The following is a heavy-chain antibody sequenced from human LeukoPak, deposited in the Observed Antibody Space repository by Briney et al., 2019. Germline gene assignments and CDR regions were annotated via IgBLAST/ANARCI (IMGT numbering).Heavy chain of an antibody. J-gene: IGHJ4*02. CDR1: GFTFSDYW. Sequence: PGGSLRLSCAASGFTFSDYWMHWVRQAPGKGLVWVSRLNSDGSSTTYADSVKGRFTISRDNAKNTLCLQMNSLRADDTAVYYCARGGRGYSYGYWGQGTLVTVYS. D-gene: IGHD5-18*01. CDR3: ARGGRGYSYGY. CDR2: LNSDGSST. V-gene: IGHV3-74*01.